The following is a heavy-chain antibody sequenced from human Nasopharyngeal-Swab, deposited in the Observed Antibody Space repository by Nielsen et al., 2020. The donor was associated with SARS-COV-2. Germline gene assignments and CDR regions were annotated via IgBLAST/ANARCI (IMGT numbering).Heavy chain of an antibody. Sequence: GGSLRLSCAASGFTFSDYAMSWVRQAPGKGLEWVSSISGNSARTYYADSVRGRFTISRDNSKNTLFLQMNSLRAEDTAVYYCARVAGHYYYYGMDVWGQGTTVTVSS. J-gene: IGHJ6*02. V-gene: IGHV3-23*01. CDR1: GFTFSDYA. CDR2: ISGNSART. CDR3: ARVAGHYYYYGMDV. D-gene: IGHD6-19*01.